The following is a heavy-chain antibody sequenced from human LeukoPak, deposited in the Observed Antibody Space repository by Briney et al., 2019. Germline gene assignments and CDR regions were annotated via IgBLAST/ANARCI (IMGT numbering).Heavy chain of an antibody. V-gene: IGHV3-21*04. Sequence: GGSLRLSCAASGFTFSSYSMNWVRQAPGKGLEWVSSISSSSSYIYYADSVKGRFTISRDNVKNSLYLQMNSLRVEDTAVYYCARDGAYSASNIWGQGTIVAVSS. CDR3: ARDGAYSASNI. CDR1: GFTFSSYS. CDR2: ISSSSSYI. J-gene: IGHJ3*02. D-gene: IGHD6-13*01.